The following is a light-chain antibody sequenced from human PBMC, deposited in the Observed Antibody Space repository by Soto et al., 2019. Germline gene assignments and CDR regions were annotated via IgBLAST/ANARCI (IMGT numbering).Light chain of an antibody. CDR3: CSYAGNSTDVK. J-gene: IGLJ2*01. CDR1: TSDVGIHTL. Sequence: QSALTQPASVSGSPGQSITISCTGTTSDVGIHTLVSWYQQHPGKAPKLMIYEGNKRPSGVSNRFSGSKPGTAASLTISGLRAEDEAAYYCCSYAGNSTDVKFGGGTKVTVL. V-gene: IGLV2-23*01. CDR2: EGN.